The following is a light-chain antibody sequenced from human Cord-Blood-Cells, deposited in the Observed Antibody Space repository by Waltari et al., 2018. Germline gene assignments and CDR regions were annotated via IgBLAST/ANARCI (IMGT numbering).Light chain of an antibody. CDR2: DAS. V-gene: IGKV1-5*01. CDR3: QQYNSYSLT. CDR1: QSISSW. Sequence: DIQMTQSPSTLSASVGDRVTITCRASQSISSWLAWYQQQPGKAPKLLIYDASSLESGVPSRCSGSGSGTEFALTSSSLQPDDFATYYCQQYNSYSLTFGGGTKVEIK. J-gene: IGKJ4*01.